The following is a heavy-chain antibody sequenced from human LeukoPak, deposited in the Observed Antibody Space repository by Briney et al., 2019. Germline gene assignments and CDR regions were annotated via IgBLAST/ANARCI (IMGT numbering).Heavy chain of an antibody. CDR1: GFTFDDYA. CDR3: AKGGSYRSQPYFDY. J-gene: IGHJ4*02. CDR2: INWNSDSI. V-gene: IGHV3-9*01. D-gene: IGHD3-16*02. Sequence: PGGSLRLSCAVSGFTFDDYAMHWVRQVPGKGLEWVSGINWNSDSIGYADSVKGRFTISRDNSKNTVYLQMNSLRAEDTAVYYCAKGGSYRSQPYFDYWGRGTPVTVSS.